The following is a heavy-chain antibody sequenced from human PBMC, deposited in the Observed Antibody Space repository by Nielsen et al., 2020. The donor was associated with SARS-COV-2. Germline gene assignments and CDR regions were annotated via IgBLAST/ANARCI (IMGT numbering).Heavy chain of an antibody. D-gene: IGHD1-14*01. J-gene: IGHJ4*02. V-gene: IGHV3-23*01. Sequence: GGSLRLSCAASGFTFRSYAMHWVRQAPGKGLEWVSTFSDNDCPTYHADSEEGRFTISRDNSNSTLFLQMNSLRVEDTALYYFAKGSDLTGFDSWGRGTLVTVSS. CDR1: GFTFRSYA. CDR2: FSDNDCPT. CDR3: AKGSDLTGFDS.